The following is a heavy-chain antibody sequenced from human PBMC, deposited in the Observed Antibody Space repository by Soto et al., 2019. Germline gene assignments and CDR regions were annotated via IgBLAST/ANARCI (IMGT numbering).Heavy chain of an antibody. CDR3: ARARSYYDSSGPDY. Sequence: GGSLRLSCAASGFTFSSYAMHWVRQAPGKGLEWVAVISYDGSNKYYADSVKGRFTISRDNSKNTLYLQMNSLRAEDTAVYYCARARSYYDSSGPDYWGQGTQVTVSS. V-gene: IGHV3-30-3*01. D-gene: IGHD3-22*01. CDR2: ISYDGSNK. CDR1: GFTFSSYA. J-gene: IGHJ4*02.